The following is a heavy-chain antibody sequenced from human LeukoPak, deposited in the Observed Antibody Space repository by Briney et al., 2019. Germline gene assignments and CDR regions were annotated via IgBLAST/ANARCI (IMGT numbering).Heavy chain of an antibody. CDR3: ATGFTWSLGS. CDR2: ISNDGSTT. CDR1: GFTFSRFP. V-gene: IGHV3-30*04. J-gene: IGHJ4*02. Sequence: QPGGSLRLSCAASGFTFSRFPMHWVRQAPGKGLEWVAAISNDGSTTYDADSVKGRFTISRDKSKNTLYLQMKSLRPEDTALYYCATGFTWSLGSWGQGTMVAVSS. D-gene: IGHD2-8*02.